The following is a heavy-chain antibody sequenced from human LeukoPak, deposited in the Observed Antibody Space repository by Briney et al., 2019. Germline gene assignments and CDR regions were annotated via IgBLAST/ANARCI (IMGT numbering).Heavy chain of an antibody. D-gene: IGHD4-17*01. J-gene: IGHJ4*02. CDR3: ARHVANGNYLNY. V-gene: IGHV3-7*01. CDR2: INQDGSEM. CDR1: GFTFSSYW. Sequence: SGGSLRLSCAASGFTFSSYWMSWVRQAPGKGLEWLANINQDGSEMYYVDSVKGRFTISRDNGKNSLYLQINSLRADDTAVYYCARHVANGNYLNYWGQGTLVTVSS.